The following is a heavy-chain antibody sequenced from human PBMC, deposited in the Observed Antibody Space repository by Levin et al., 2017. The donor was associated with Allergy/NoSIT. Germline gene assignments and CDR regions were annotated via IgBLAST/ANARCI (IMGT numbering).Heavy chain of an antibody. V-gene: IGHV1-2*02. Sequence: GESLKISCKASGYTFTGYYMHWVRQAPGQGLEWMGWINPNSGGTNYAQKFQGRVTMTRDTSISTAYMELSRLRSDDTAVYYCARVGQWLALDAFDIWGQGTMVTVSS. CDR1: GYTFTGYY. CDR2: INPNSGGT. J-gene: IGHJ3*02. CDR3: ARVGQWLALDAFDI. D-gene: IGHD6-19*01.